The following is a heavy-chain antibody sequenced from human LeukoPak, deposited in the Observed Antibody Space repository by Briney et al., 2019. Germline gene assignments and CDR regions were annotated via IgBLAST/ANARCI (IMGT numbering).Heavy chain of an antibody. CDR3: AKFDGYNYVDYFDY. Sequence: GGSLRLSCAASGFSFSSYGMHWVRQAPGKGLEWVAFIRYDGSDKYYADSVKGRFTISRDNSKNTLYLQMNSLRAEDTAVYYCAKFDGYNYVDYFDYWGQGTLVTVSS. CDR1: GFSFSSYG. D-gene: IGHD5-24*01. CDR2: IRYDGSDK. J-gene: IGHJ4*02. V-gene: IGHV3-30*02.